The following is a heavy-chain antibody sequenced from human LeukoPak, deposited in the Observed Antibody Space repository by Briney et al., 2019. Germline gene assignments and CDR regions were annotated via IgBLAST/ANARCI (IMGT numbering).Heavy chain of an antibody. J-gene: IGHJ4*02. V-gene: IGHV3-30-3*01. CDR2: ISFDGTNK. D-gene: IGHD3-22*01. Sequence: PGRSLRLSCAASGFSFSNSAMHWVRQAPGKGLEWVAVISFDGTNKYYADSVKGRFTISRDNSKNTLFLQMNSLRPEDTAVYHCAKVALFSGYYPPFDYWGQGTLVTVSS. CDR3: AKVALFSGYYPPFDY. CDR1: GFSFSNSA.